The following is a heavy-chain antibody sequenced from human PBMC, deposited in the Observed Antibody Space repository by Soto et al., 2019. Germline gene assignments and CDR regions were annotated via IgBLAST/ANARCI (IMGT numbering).Heavy chain of an antibody. CDR1: GFTFSSYA. V-gene: IGHV3-23*01. D-gene: IGHD6-13*01. Sequence: GGSLRLSCAASGFTFSSYAMTWVRRAPGKGLEWVSAISGSGNTTYYADSVKGRFTISRDSSKNTLYLQMNSLRAEDTAVYFCAKDLSSSWYPQYWGQGTLVTVSS. CDR2: ISGSGNTT. J-gene: IGHJ4*02. CDR3: AKDLSSSWYPQY.